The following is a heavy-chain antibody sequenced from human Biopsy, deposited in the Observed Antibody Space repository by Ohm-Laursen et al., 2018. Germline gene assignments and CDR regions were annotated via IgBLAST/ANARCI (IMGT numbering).Heavy chain of an antibody. CDR2: VDWDDYK. Sequence: TQTLTLTRSFSGFSLSARGMCVRWILQAPGKALEWLARVDWDDYKDYSASLQTKLSISKDTSNDQVVLTVNNVDPADTATYYCARTPILIVSAGLVYRHRRHLQGMDVWGQGIAVTVS. CDR1: GFSLSARGMC. V-gene: IGHV2-70*11. D-gene: IGHD6-13*01. CDR3: ARTPILIVSAGLVYRHRRHLQGMDV. J-gene: IGHJ6*02.